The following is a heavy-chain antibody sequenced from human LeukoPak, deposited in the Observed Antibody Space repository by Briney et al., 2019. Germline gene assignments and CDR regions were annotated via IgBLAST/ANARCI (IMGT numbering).Heavy chain of an antibody. CDR2: ISGSGGST. CDR1: GFTFSSYA. Sequence: GGSLRLSCAASGFTFSSYAMSWVRQAPGKGLEWVSAISGSGGSTYYADSVKGRFTISRDNSKNSLYLQMNSLRAEDTAVYYCARDTDYSFDYWGQGTLVTVSS. V-gene: IGHV3-23*01. D-gene: IGHD2-15*01. J-gene: IGHJ4*02. CDR3: ARDTDYSFDY.